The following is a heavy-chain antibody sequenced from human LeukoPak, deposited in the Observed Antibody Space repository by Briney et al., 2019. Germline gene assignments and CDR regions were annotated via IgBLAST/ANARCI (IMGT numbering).Heavy chain of an antibody. J-gene: IGHJ3*02. CDR2: ISSNGGST. CDR1: GFTFSSYA. V-gene: IGHV3-64*02. Sequence: PGGSLRLSCAASGFTFSSYAMHWVRQAPGKGLEYVSAISSNGGSTYYADSVKGRFTISRDNSKNTLYLQMDSLRAEDMAVYYCARDRDYGDYHDAFDIWAKGQWSPSLQ. CDR3: ARDRDYGDYHDAFDI. D-gene: IGHD4-17*01.